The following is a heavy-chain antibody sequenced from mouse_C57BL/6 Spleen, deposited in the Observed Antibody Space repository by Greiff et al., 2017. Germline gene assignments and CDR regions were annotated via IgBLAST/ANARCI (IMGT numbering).Heavy chain of an antibody. CDR2: ISPGDGDT. J-gene: IGHJ2*02. CDR3: AREDYDYDERGGY. V-gene: IGHV1-80*01. D-gene: IGHD2-4*01. Sequence: VQLQQSGAELVKPGDSVKISCKASGYAFSSYWMNWVKQRPGKGLEWIGQISPGDGDTNYNGKFKGKATLTADNSSSTAYMQLSSLTSEDSSVYCCAREDYDYDERGGYWGQGTSLTVSS. CDR1: GYAFSSYW.